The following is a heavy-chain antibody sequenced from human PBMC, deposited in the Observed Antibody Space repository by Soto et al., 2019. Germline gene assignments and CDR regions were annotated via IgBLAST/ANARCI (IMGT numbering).Heavy chain of an antibody. V-gene: IGHV1-69*01. CDR1: GGTFSSYA. Sequence: QVQLVQSGAEVKKPGSSVKVSCKASGGTFSSYAISWVRQAPGQGLEWMGGIIPIFGTANYAQKFQGRVTITADESTSTAYRELSSLRSEDTAVYYCARGGSTIFGVVISPPYGMGVWGQGTTVTVSS. CDR3: ARGGSTIFGVVISPPYGMGV. J-gene: IGHJ6*02. CDR2: IIPIFGTA. D-gene: IGHD3-3*01.